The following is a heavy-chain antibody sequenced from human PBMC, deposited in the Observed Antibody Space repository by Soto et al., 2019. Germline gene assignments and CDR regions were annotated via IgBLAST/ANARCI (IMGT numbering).Heavy chain of an antibody. J-gene: IGHJ6*02. CDR2: INAGNGTT. Sequence: QFQLVQSGAEEKKPGASVKVSCKASGYTFTSYAMHWVRQTPGRRRAWMGWINAGNGTTKYLQKFQGRGTITRDTTADPTYMELSSLSSEDKALYYCARDVDDSGYPSIHYCMDVWGQGTKVTVSS. V-gene: IGHV1-3*05. D-gene: IGHD5-12*01. CDR3: ARDVDDSGYPSIHYCMDV. CDR1: GYTFTSYA.